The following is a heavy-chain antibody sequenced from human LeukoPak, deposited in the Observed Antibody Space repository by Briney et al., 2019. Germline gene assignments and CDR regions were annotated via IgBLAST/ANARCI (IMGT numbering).Heavy chain of an antibody. D-gene: IGHD1-26*01. J-gene: IGHJ4*02. CDR2: MNPNSGNT. V-gene: IGHV1-8*03. CDR3: ARVRASCFPGHKVGLYYFDY. CDR1: GYTFTSYD. Sequence: ASVKVSCKASGYTFTSYDINWVRQATGQGLEWMGWMNPNSGNTGYAQKFQGRVTITRNTSISTAYMELSSLRSEDTAVYYCARVRASCFPGHKVGLYYFDYWGRGTLATVS.